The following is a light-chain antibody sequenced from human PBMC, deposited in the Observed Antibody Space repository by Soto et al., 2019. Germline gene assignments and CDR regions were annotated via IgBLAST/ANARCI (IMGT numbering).Light chain of an antibody. CDR3: LQYHNLWA. V-gene: IGKV3-15*01. CDR2: RAS. J-gene: IGKJ1*01. Sequence: IVMTQSPATLSVSPGERATLSCRASQNIYSNIAWYQQRPGQAPRLLIYRASTRATGVPARFSGSGSGTGFTLTISSLQSEDFTVYSCLQYHNLWAFGQGTKV. CDR1: QNIYSN.